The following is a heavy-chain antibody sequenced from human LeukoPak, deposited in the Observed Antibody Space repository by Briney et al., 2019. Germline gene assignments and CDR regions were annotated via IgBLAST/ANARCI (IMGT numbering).Heavy chain of an antibody. V-gene: IGHV1-69*13. CDR2: IIPIFGKA. CDR1: GGTFSNYA. Sequence: GASVKVSCKASGGTFSNYAINWVRQAPGQGLEWMGGIIPIFGKANYAQKFQGRVTITADEFTRTAYMELNSLRSEDTAVYYCARGWLADTTVVTPYNYWGRGTLVSVSS. CDR3: ARGWLADTTVVTPYNY. J-gene: IGHJ4*02. D-gene: IGHD4-23*01.